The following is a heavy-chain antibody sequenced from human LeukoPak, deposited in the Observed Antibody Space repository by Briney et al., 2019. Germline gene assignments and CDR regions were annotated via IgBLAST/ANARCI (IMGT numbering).Heavy chain of an antibody. D-gene: IGHD1-26*01. Sequence: GRSLRLSCAASGFTFSSYAMHWVRQAPGKGLEWVAIISYDGSNKYYADSVKGRFTISRGDSKNTLYLQMNSLRAEDTAVYYCASQYTGNYFGFDYWGQGTLVTVSS. J-gene: IGHJ4*02. V-gene: IGHV3-30-3*01. CDR2: ISYDGSNK. CDR1: GFTFSSYA. CDR3: ASQYTGNYFGFDY.